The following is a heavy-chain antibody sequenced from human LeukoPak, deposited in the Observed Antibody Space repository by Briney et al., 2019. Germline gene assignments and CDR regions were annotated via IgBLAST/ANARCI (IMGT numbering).Heavy chain of an antibody. CDR3: AKEGRSLQTY. CDR2: IKEDGTET. CDR1: GFIVSSNY. Sequence: TGGSLRLSCAASGFIVSSNYMSWVRLAPGKGLEWVANIKEDGTETYYVDSVKGRFTISRDNAKNSLYLQMSSLRVEDTAVYYCAKEGRSLQTYWGQGTLVTVSS. D-gene: IGHD5-24*01. J-gene: IGHJ4*02. V-gene: IGHV3-7*03.